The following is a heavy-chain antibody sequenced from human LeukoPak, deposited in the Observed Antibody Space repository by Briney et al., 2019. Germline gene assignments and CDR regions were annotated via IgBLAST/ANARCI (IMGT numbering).Heavy chain of an antibody. D-gene: IGHD2-21*02. J-gene: IGHJ4*02. CDR1: GFTFGNYG. CDR2: INWNGGST. Sequence: TGGSLRLSCAASGFTFGNYGMSWVRQAPGKGLEWVSGINWNGGSTGYADSVESRFTISRDNAKNSQYLQMNSLRVEDTALYYCARAQTYGDSRLLLDYWGQGTLVTVSS. CDR3: ARAQTYGDSRLLLDY. V-gene: IGHV3-20*04.